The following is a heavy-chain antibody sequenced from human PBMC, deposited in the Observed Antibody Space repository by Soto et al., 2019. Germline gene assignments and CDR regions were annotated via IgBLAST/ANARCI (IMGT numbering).Heavy chain of an antibody. V-gene: IGHV1-18*04. D-gene: IGHD2-21*01. Sequence: QVVLVQSGPEVKKPGASVKLSCKASGYSFNSYGVAWVRQAPGQGLEWMGWISGYNGNFMYAEKVEGRIPMTPGTSASTAFPELGSLRFEDTARFFCAREVDLPPTPGGDYWGQGTLVTVSS. CDR1: GYSFNSYG. J-gene: IGHJ4*02. CDR3: AREVDLPPTPGGDY. CDR2: ISGYNGNF.